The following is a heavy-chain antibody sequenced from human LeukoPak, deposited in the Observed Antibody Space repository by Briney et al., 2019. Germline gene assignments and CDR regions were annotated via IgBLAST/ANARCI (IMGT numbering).Heavy chain of an antibody. V-gene: IGHV4-39*01. CDR3: ARRHYYDSSVRG. CDR1: GGSISSVSYY. Sequence: SETPSLTCTVSGGSISSVSYYWGWIRQPPGKGLEWIGNIYYTGTTYCNPSLKSRVTISVDTSKNQFSLNLSSVTAADTAVYYCARRHYYDSSVRGWGQGTLVTVSS. J-gene: IGHJ4*02. CDR2: IYYTGTT. D-gene: IGHD3-22*01.